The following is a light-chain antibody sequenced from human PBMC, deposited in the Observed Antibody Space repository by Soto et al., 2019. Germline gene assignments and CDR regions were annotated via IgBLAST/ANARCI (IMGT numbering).Light chain of an antibody. CDR3: QQYNKCPWT. CDR2: DIF. CDR1: QSVGSD. J-gene: IGKJ1*01. V-gene: IGKV3D-15*01. Sequence: DIPMTQSTGSLSGWAGERITVACRASQSVGSDLAWYQQKPGQAPRLVIYDIFTRATGVPTRISGSGSGTEFTLTTTSLQSEDFAASYCQQYNKCPWTFGQGTKVDIK.